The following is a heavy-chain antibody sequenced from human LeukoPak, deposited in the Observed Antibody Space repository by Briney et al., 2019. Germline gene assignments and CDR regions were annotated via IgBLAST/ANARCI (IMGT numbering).Heavy chain of an antibody. V-gene: IGHV1-18*01. Sequence: ASVKVSCKASGYRLSYYGISWVRQAPGQGLEWMGWINAYTGNTNYAQKLQGRVTMTTDTSTSTAYMELRSLRSDDTAVYYCARAHPEYYDSSGYNPVDFWGQGTLVTVSS. J-gene: IGHJ4*02. CDR2: INAYTGNT. CDR3: ARAHPEYYDSSGYNPVDF. D-gene: IGHD3-22*01. CDR1: GYRLSYYG.